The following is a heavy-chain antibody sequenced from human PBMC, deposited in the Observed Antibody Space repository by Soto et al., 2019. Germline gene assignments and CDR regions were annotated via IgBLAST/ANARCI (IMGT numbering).Heavy chain of an antibody. D-gene: IGHD1-20*01. Sequence: EVQLVESGGGLVEPGGSLRLSCAASGFAFSNAWMSWVRQGPGKGLEWVGRIKSNTDGGTTDYAAPAKGRFTISRDDSKDTLYLQMSSLKTEDTAVYFCTRDAPNNWNDAWFDPWGQGTLVTVSS. V-gene: IGHV3-15*01. CDR2: IKSNTDGGTT. CDR1: GFAFSNAW. CDR3: TRDAPNNWNDAWFDP. J-gene: IGHJ5*02.